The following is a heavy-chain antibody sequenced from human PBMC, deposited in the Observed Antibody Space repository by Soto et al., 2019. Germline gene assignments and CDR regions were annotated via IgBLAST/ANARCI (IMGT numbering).Heavy chain of an antibody. J-gene: IGHJ2*01. Sequence: GSPGIPCAASGFTFSGDSMNWVRQAPGEGLEWVSSISRSSSYIYYADSVKGRFTISRDNAKNSLYLQMNSLRAEDTAVYYCAFELHDYVRFRYASRGRRT. CDR3: AFELHDYVRFRYAS. V-gene: IGHV3-21*01. D-gene: IGHD3-10*02. CDR2: ISRSSSYI. CDR1: GFTFSGDS.